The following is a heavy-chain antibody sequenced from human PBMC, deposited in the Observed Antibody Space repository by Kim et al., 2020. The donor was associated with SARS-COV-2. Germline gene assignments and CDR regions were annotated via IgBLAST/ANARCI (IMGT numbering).Heavy chain of an antibody. Sequence: ASVKVSCKASGYTFTSYTISWVRQAPGQGLECMGWIFPYNGNSNYAHNLQGRVTITTDTSTSTAYMELRSLRSDDTAIYYCARRGNSWPFDYWGQGTLVSVSS. CDR3: ARRGNSWPFDY. V-gene: IGHV1-18*04. CDR1: GYTFTSYT. J-gene: IGHJ4*02. CDR2: IFPYNGNS. D-gene: IGHD6-13*01.